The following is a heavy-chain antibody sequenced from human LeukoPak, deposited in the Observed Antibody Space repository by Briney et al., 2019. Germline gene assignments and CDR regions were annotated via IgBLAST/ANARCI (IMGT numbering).Heavy chain of an antibody. CDR2: IWYDGSNK. Sequence: GGSLRLSCAASGFTFSSYGMHWARQAPGKGLEWVAVIWYDGSNKYYADSVKGRFTISRDNSKNTLYLQMNSLRAEDTAVYYCARDSAEYYYDSSGYSDYWGQGTLVTVSS. J-gene: IGHJ4*02. D-gene: IGHD3-22*01. CDR1: GFTFSSYG. V-gene: IGHV3-33*01. CDR3: ARDSAEYYYDSSGYSDY.